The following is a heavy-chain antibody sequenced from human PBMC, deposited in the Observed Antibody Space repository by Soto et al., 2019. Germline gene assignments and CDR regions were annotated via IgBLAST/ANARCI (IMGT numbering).Heavy chain of an antibody. V-gene: IGHV3-30*09. CDR3: AREAESVVGASYYYFYGMDV. Sequence: QVQLVESGGGVVQPGRSLRLSCAASGFTFSNYAIHWVRQAPGKGLEWLALISSAGSNRYYADSVMGRFAIYRDNSKSTSYLQMNSLRTEDTAVYFCAREAESVVGASYYYFYGMDVLGQGTTVTVSS. D-gene: IGHD1-26*01. J-gene: IGHJ6*02. CDR1: GFTFSNYA. CDR2: ISSAGSNR.